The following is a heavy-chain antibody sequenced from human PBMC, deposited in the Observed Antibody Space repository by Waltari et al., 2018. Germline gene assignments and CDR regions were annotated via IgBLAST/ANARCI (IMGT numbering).Heavy chain of an antibody. Sequence: QVQLQQWGAGLLKPSETLSLTCAVYGGSFSGYYWSWLRQPPGKGLEWLGEINHSGSTNYNPSLKSRVTISVDTSKNQFSLKLSSVTAADTAVYYCARGAINGSGTHPPRTYYYYGMDVWGQGTTVTVSS. J-gene: IGHJ6*02. CDR1: GGSFSGYY. D-gene: IGHD3-10*01. CDR2: INHSGST. V-gene: IGHV4-34*01. CDR3: ARGAINGSGTHPPRTYYYYGMDV.